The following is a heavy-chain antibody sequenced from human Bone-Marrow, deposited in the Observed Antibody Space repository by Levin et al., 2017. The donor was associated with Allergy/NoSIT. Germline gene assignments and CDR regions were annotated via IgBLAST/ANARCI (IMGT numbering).Heavy chain of an antibody. V-gene: IGHV3-66*01. J-gene: IGHJ6*02. CDR1: DFSVGDNY. CDR3: VARSNGLDV. D-gene: IGHD6-6*01. Sequence: SCAASDFSVGDNYMSWVRQAPGKGLDWVSLIYSGGRRDYAESVKGRFTISRDSSKNTLYLQMNSLRAEDSAVYYCVARSNGLDVWGQGTTVTVS. CDR2: IYSGGRR.